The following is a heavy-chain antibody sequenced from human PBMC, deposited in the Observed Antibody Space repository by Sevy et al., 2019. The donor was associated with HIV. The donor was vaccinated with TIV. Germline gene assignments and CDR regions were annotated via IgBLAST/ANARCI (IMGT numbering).Heavy chain of an antibody. V-gene: IGHV4-59*08. CDR1: GGSINSDH. CDR3: ARRNDFAI. Sequence: SETLSLTCAVSGGSINSDHWNWIRQPPGKGLEWIGYVYYIGGTNYNPSLKNRVTISVDRTKNQFSLKLTSVTAADTAVHYCARRNDFAIWGQGTMVTVSS. J-gene: IGHJ3*02. CDR2: VYYIGGT.